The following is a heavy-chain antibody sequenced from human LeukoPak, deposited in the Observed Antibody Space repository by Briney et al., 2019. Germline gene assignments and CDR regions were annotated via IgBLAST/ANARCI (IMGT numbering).Heavy chain of an antibody. V-gene: IGHV3-23*01. CDR1: GFIFSCYS. Sequence: GGSLRLSCAASGFIFSCYSMNWVRQAPGKGLEWVSGISGRDDTTYYTDSPEGSTYYTNSAEGRFTISRDNSKNTVYLQIDSLGVEDTAVYYCAKCMSATGVCLNFDSWGQGILVTVSS. CDR2: ISGRDDTTYYTDSPEGST. D-gene: IGHD2-21*02. CDR3: AKCMSATGVCLNFDS. J-gene: IGHJ4*02.